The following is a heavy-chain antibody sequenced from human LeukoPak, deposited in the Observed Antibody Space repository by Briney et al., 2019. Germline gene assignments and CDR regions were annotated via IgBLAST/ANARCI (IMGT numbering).Heavy chain of an antibody. CDR2: ISGSGGST. CDR1: GFTFSSYA. D-gene: IGHD3-3*01. V-gene: IGHV3-23*01. J-gene: IGHJ4*02. CDR3: AKPPPRFLEWLFYFDY. Sequence: PGGSLRLSCAASGFTFSSYAMSWVRQAPGKGLEWVSAISGSGGSTYYADSVKGRFTISRDNSKNTLYLQMNSLRAEDTAVYYSAKPPPRFLEWLFYFDYWGQGTLVTVSS.